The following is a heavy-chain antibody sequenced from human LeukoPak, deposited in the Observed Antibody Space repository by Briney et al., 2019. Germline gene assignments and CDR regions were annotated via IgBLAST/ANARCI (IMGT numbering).Heavy chain of an antibody. Sequence: GGSLRLSCAASGFTFDDYAMHWVRQAPGKGLEWVSGISWNSGSIGYADSVKGRFTISRDNAKNSLYLQMNSLRAEDTALYYCAKDMMRSGSYIFDYWGQGTLVTVSS. CDR2: ISWNSGSI. CDR3: AKDMMRSGSYIFDY. J-gene: IGHJ4*02. D-gene: IGHD1-26*01. CDR1: GFTFDDYA. V-gene: IGHV3-9*01.